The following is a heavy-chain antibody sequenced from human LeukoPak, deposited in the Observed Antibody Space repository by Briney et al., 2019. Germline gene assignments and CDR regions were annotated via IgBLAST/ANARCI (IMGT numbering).Heavy chain of an antibody. J-gene: IGHJ6*04. Sequence: SETLSLTCAVYGGSFSGYYWSWIRQPPGKGLEWIGEINHSGSTNYNPSLKSRVTVSVDTSKNQFSLKLSSVTAADTAVYYCARTNSDGSGIYYKNPYYGMDVGGKGTPVTVSS. CDR1: GGSFSGYY. CDR2: INHSGST. V-gene: IGHV4-34*01. CDR3: ARTNSDGSGIYYKNPYYGMDV. D-gene: IGHD3-10*01.